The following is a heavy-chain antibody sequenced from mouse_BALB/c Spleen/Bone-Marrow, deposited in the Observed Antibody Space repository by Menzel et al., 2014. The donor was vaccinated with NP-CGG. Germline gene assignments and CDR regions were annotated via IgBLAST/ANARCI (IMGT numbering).Heavy chain of an antibody. Sequence: KLQESGGGLVQPGGSRKLSCAASGFTFRSFGMHWARQAPEKGLEWVAYISGGTSTIYYADTVKGRFTISRDNPNNTLFLQMTSLRSEDTAMYYCVRGGYYVPSYFDSWGQGTTLTVSS. D-gene: IGHD2-3*01. V-gene: IGHV5-17*02. CDR2: ISGGTSTI. CDR1: GFTFRSFG. J-gene: IGHJ2*01. CDR3: VRGGYYVPSYFDS.